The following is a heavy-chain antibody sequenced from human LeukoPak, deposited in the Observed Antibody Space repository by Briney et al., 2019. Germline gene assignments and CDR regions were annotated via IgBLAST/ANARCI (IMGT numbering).Heavy chain of an antibody. D-gene: IGHD3-10*01. CDR1: GGSISSGDYY. J-gene: IGHJ4*02. CDR3: ARGPYGSGSYY. CDR2: IYYSGTT. Sequence: SETLSLTCTVSGGSISSGDYYWSWIRQPPGKGLEWIGYIYYSGTTYYNPSLKSRVTISVDTSKNQFSLRLTSVTAADTAVYYCARGPYGSGSYYWGQGTLVTVSS. V-gene: IGHV4-30-4*01.